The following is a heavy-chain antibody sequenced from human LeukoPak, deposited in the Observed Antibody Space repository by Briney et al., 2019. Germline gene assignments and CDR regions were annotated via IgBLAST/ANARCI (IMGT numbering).Heavy chain of an antibody. D-gene: IGHD4-17*01. CDR1: GGSISSSNW. Sequence: SETLSLTCAVSGGSISSSNWWSWVRQPPGKGLEWIGETYDSGSTKYNPSLKSRVTISVDKSKNQFSLKLSSVTAADTAVYYCAGITVTTETNWFDPWGQGTLVTVSS. CDR3: AGITVTTETNWFDP. CDR2: TYDSGST. V-gene: IGHV4-4*02. J-gene: IGHJ5*02.